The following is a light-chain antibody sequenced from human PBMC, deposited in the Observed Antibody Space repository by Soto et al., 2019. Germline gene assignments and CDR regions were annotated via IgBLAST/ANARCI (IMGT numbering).Light chain of an antibody. Sequence: QPVLTQSPSASVSLGASVKLTCTLSSGHNSYAIAWHQQQPEKGPRYLMKVNSDGSHNRGDGIPDRFSGSSSGAERYLTISSLQSEDEADYYCQTWGTAIVVFGGGTKVTVL. CDR3: QTWGTAIVV. CDR2: VNSDGSH. J-gene: IGLJ2*01. V-gene: IGLV4-69*01. CDR1: SGHNSYA.